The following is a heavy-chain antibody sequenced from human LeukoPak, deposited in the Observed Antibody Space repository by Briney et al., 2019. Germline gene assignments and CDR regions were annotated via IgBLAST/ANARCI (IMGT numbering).Heavy chain of an antibody. V-gene: IGHV3-74*01. CDR3: ARAMGMGGYYYDY. D-gene: IGHD3-22*01. CDR2: INVDGIIT. J-gene: IGHJ4*02. CDR1: GFTFSSYW. Sequence: GGSLRLSCAASGFTFSSYWMHWVRQVPGKGLVWVSRINVDGIITSYAESVKGRFTISRDNAKNTVFLQMNSLRAEDTAVYYCARAMGMGGYYYDYWGQGTLVTVSS.